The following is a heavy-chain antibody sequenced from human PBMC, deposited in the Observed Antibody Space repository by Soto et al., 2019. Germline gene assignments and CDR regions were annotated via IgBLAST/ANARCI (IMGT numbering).Heavy chain of an antibody. Sequence: ASVKVSCKASGYTFTGYYMHWVRQAPGQGLEWMGWINLNSGGTNYAQKFQGWVTMTRDTSISTAYMELSRLRSDDTAVYYCARGYSPGSGTLPGYWGQGTLVTVS. J-gene: IGHJ4*02. D-gene: IGHD3-10*01. CDR3: ARGYSPGSGTLPGY. CDR1: GYTFTGYY. CDR2: INLNSGGT. V-gene: IGHV1-2*04.